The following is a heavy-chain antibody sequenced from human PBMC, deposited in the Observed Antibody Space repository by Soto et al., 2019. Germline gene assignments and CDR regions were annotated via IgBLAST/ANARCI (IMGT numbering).Heavy chain of an antibody. V-gene: IGHV5-51*01. D-gene: IGHD2-2*01. Sequence: GESLKISCQGSGYSFTSYWIGWVRQMPGKGLEWMGIIYPGDSDTRYSPSFQGQVTISADKSISTAYLQWSSLKASDTAMYYCAREERTRYCSSTSCYFSPFYGMDVWGQGTTVTVSS. CDR1: GYSFTSYW. CDR2: IYPGDSDT. J-gene: IGHJ6*02. CDR3: AREERTRYCSSTSCYFSPFYGMDV.